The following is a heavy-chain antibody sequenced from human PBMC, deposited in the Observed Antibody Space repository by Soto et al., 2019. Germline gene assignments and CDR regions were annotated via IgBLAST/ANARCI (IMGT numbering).Heavy chain of an antibody. Sequence: GESRKISCKGSGYSFTSYWIGWVRQMPGKGLEWMGIIYPGDSDTRYSPSFQGQVTISADKSISTAYLQWSSLKASDTAMYYCARHVLGYSYGLHYGMDVWGQGTTVTVFS. J-gene: IGHJ6*02. CDR2: IYPGDSDT. D-gene: IGHD5-18*01. CDR3: ARHVLGYSYGLHYGMDV. V-gene: IGHV5-51*01. CDR1: GYSFTSYW.